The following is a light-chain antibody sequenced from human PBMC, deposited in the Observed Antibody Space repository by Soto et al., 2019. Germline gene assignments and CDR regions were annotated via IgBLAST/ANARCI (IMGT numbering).Light chain of an antibody. J-gene: IGLJ1*01. CDR3: AAWDDSLNGYV. Sequence: QPVLTQPPSTSGTPGQRVTISCSGSSSYIGSNTVNWYQLVPGTAPKLLIYSDDQRPSGVPDLFSGSKSGTSASLAISGLRSEDEADYHCAAWDDSLNGYVFGSGTKLTVL. CDR1: SSYIGSNT. V-gene: IGLV1-44*01. CDR2: SDD.